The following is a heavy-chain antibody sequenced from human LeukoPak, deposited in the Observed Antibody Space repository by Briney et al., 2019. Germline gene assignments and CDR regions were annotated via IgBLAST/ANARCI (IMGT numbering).Heavy chain of an antibody. CDR1: GGTFSSYA. V-gene: IGHV1-69*04. CDR3: ARLIVVVPAAIGVQDY. CDR2: IIPILGIA. Sequence: SVKVYCKASGGTFSSYAISWVRQAPGQGLEWMGRIIPILGIANYAQKFQGRVTITADKSTSTAYKELSSLRSEDTAVYYCARLIVVVPAAIGVQDYWGQGTLVTVSS. D-gene: IGHD2-2*01. J-gene: IGHJ4*02.